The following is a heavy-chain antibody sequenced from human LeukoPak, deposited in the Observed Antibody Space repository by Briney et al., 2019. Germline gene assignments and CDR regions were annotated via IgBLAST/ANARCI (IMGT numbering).Heavy chain of an antibody. D-gene: IGHD2-15*01. CDR3: ASGTILGYCSGGSCYSD. Sequence: SETLSLTCTVSGGSISSYYWSWIRQPPGKGLEWIGFIFYSGTTNYNPSLKSRVTISVDTSKNQFSLKLSSVTAADTAVYYCASGTILGYCSGGSCYSDWGQGTLVTVSS. CDR1: GGSISSYY. V-gene: IGHV4-59*01. CDR2: IFYSGTT. J-gene: IGHJ4*02.